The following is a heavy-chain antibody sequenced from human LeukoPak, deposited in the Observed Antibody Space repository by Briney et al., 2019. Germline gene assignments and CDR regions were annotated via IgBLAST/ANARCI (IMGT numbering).Heavy chain of an antibody. CDR2: IYHTGST. D-gene: IGHD4-23*01. J-gene: IGHJ6*02. CDR1: GGSISSSNW. Sequence: SETLSLTCAVSGGSISSSNWWSWVRQPPGMGLEWIGEIYHTGSTNYNPSLKSRVTISVDKSKNQFSLQLTSVTAADTAVYYCARFGYVETSVVTPIKCFFAMDVWGQGTTVTVS. V-gene: IGHV4-4*02. CDR3: ARFGYVETSVVTPIKCFFAMDV.